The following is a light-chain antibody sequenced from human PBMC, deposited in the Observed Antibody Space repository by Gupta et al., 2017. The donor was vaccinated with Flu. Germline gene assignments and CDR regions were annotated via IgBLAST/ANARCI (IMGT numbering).Light chain of an antibody. Sequence: DIQMTQSPSSLSASVGDRVTVTCRASQGIVKSFAWFQQKPGKAPKSLIYAASILHTGVPSRFSGRGSGTEFTLTISSLQPEDFATYYCQQHFSSPLTFGGGTKVEIK. CDR3: QQHFSSPLT. J-gene: IGKJ4*01. V-gene: IGKV1-16*01. CDR2: AAS. CDR1: QGIVKS.